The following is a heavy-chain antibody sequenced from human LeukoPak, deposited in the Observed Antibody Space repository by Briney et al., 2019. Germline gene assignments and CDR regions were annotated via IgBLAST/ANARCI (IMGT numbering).Heavy chain of an antibody. CDR2: IYYSGST. CDR1: GGSISSSSYY. V-gene: IGHV4-39*07. CDR3: ARSPPFIAAAGTRPPNWFDP. Sequence: SETLSLTCTVSGGSISSSSYYWGWIRQPPGKGLEWIGSIYYSGSTYYNPSLKSRVTISVDTSKNQFSLKLSSVTAADTAVYYCARSPPFIAAAGTRPPNWFDPWGQGTLVTVSS. J-gene: IGHJ5*02. D-gene: IGHD6-13*01.